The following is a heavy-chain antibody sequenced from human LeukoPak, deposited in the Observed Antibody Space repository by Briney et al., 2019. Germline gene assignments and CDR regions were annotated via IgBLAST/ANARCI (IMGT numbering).Heavy chain of an antibody. J-gene: IGHJ6*03. CDR2: IIPIFGTA. CDR3: ARGPWGTYYMDV. CDR1: GGTFSSYA. D-gene: IGHD3-16*01. Sequence: SVKVSCKASGGTFSSYAISWVRQAPGQGLEWMGGIIPIFGTANYAQKFQGRVTITADESTSTAYMGLSSLRSEDTAVYYCARGPWGTYYMDVWGKGTTVTVSS. V-gene: IGHV1-69*13.